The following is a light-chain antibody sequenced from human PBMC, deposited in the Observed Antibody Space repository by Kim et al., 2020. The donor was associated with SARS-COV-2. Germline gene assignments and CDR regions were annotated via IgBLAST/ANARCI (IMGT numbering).Light chain of an antibody. CDR1: NIGSKS. Sequence: APGKTARITCGGNNIGSKSVLWYQQKPGQAPVLVIYYDSDRPSGIPERFSGSNSGNTATLTISRVEAGDEANYYCQVWDSSSDHSVFGGGTKLTVL. CDR3: QVWDSSSDHSV. CDR2: YDS. J-gene: IGLJ3*02. V-gene: IGLV3-21*04.